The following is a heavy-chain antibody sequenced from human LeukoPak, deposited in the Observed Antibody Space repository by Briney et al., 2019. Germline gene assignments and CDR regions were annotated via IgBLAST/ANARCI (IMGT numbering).Heavy chain of an antibody. CDR2: ISSSSSYI. D-gene: IGHD1-26*01. V-gene: IGHV3-21*01. Sequence: GGSLRLSCAASGFTFSSYSMNWVRQAPGKGLEWVSSISSSSSYIYYVDSVKGRFTISRDNAKNSLYLQMNSLRAEDTAVYYCARDIGFDPWGQGTLVTVSS. J-gene: IGHJ5*02. CDR3: ARDIGFDP. CDR1: GFTFSSYS.